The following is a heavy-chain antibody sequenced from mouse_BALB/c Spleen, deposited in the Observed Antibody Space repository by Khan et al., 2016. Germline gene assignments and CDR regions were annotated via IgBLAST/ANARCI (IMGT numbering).Heavy chain of an antibody. CDR1: GYTFTNYG. CDR3: ARIQALPGPCGY. V-gene: IGHV9-3-1*01. J-gene: IGHJ3*02. CDR2: INTYTGEP. Sequence: QIQLVQSGPELKKPGETVKISCKASGYTFTNYGVNWVKQTPGKGLKWMGWINTYTGEPTYGDDFKGRFAFSLETSASTAYLQIHNLKNEDTATYFCARIQALPGPCGYWGQGTLVTVSA.